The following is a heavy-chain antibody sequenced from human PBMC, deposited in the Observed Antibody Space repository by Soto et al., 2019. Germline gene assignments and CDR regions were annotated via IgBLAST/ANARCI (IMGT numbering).Heavy chain of an antibody. D-gene: IGHD6-13*01. CDR3: ARPRGIAPAVWYFDL. CDR1: GGSISSHY. V-gene: IGHV4-59*08. J-gene: IGHJ2*01. Sequence: QVQLQESGPGLVKPSETLSLTCTVSGGSISSHYWSWIRQPPGRGLEWIGFIYYSGITDSNPSLKSRVPISLDTSKNQLPLRLSSVTAADTAVYYCARPRGIAPAVWYFDLWGRGTLVTVSS. CDR2: IYYSGIT.